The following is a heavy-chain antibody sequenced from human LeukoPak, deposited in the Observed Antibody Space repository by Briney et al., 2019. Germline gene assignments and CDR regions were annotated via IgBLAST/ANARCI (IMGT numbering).Heavy chain of an antibody. D-gene: IGHD3-9*01. Sequence: SETLSLTCTVSGGSISSGSYYWSWIRQPAGKGLEWIGRIYTSGSTNYNPSLKIRVTVSVDTSKNQFSLKLSSVTAADTAVYYCARHGSAARYDFDYWGQGTLVTVSS. J-gene: IGHJ4*02. V-gene: IGHV4-61*02. CDR2: IYTSGST. CDR3: ARHGSAARYDFDY. CDR1: GGSISSGSYY.